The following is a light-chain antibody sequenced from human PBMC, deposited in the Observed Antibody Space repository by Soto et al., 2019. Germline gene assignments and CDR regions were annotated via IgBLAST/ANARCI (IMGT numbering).Light chain of an antibody. Sequence: QSVLTQPPSVSGAPGQRVTISCTGSSSNIGAGYDVHWYQQLPGTAPKLLIYGNSNRPSGVPDRFSGSKSGTSASLAITGLQAEDEADYYCQAYDSSLSAVVFGGGTKLTVI. J-gene: IGLJ2*01. CDR3: QAYDSSLSAVV. V-gene: IGLV1-40*01. CDR2: GNS. CDR1: SSNIGAGYD.